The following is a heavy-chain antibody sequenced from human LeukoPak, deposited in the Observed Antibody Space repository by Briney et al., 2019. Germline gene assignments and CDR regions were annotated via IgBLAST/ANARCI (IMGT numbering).Heavy chain of an antibody. CDR3: AKDRGRYQGWFDP. J-gene: IGHJ5*02. CDR1: GFTFGTYA. CDR2: ISISGDNT. Sequence: GGSLRLSCAASGFTFGTYAMSWVRQAPGKGLEWVSAISISGDNTYYADSVKGRFTISRDNSKNTLYLQMNTLRAEDTAVYYCAKDRGRYQGWFDPWGQGTLVTVSS. D-gene: IGHD3-10*01. V-gene: IGHV3-23*01.